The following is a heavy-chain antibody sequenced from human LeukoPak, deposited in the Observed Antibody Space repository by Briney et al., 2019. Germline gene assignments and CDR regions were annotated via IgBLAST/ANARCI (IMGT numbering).Heavy chain of an antibody. CDR1: GGTFSSYA. V-gene: IGHV1-69*13. Sequence: SVKVSCKASGGTFSSYAISWVRQAPGQGLEWMGGIIPIFGTANYAQKFQGRVTITADESTSTAYMELSSLRSEDTAVYYCATDDILTGYVDYWGQGTLVTVSS. J-gene: IGHJ4*02. CDR3: ATDDILTGYVDY. CDR2: IIPIFGTA. D-gene: IGHD3-9*01.